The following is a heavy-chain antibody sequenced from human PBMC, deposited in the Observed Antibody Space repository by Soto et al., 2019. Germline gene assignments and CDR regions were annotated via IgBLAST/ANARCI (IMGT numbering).Heavy chain of an antibody. CDR2: VNTYNGNP. V-gene: IGHV1-18*01. CDR3: ARDSQYSTSWQRFDS. J-gene: IGHJ4*02. Sequence: QVQLVQSGGELNKPGASVTVSCKASGYTFTNYAISWVRQAPGRGLEWMGWVNTYNGNPNYAQIFQGRVTMTTDTSTGTAYMELRSLKSDDSAIYYCARDSQYSTSWQRFDSWGQGTLVTVSS. CDR1: GYTFTNYA. D-gene: IGHD6-13*01.